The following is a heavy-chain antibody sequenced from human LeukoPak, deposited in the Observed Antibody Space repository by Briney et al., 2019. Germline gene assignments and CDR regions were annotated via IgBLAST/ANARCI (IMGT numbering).Heavy chain of an antibody. CDR1: GGSISSGVYY. D-gene: IGHD3-10*01. J-gene: IGHJ3*02. V-gene: IGHV4-31*03. CDR3: ARGVKGLRGAFDI. Sequence: SQTLSLICTVSGGSISSGVYYWSWIRQHPGKGLEWIGYIYYSGSTYSNPSLKSRLTMSVDISKNQFSLKLSSVTAADTAVYYCARGVKGLRGAFDIWGQGTMVTVSS. CDR2: IYYSGST.